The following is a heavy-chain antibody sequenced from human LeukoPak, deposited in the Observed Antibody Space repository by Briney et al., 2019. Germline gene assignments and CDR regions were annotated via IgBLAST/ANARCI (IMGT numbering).Heavy chain of an antibody. CDR3: AKNFDTLTGYYNPFDS. D-gene: IGHD3-9*01. CDR2: ISYDGSNK. Sequence: PGGSLRLSCAASGFTFSSYAMHWVRQAPGKGLEWVAVISYDGSNKYYADSVKGRFTISRDNSKNTLYLQMNSLRAEDTALYYCAKNFDTLTGYYNPFDSWGQGTLVTVSS. CDR1: GFTFSSYA. V-gene: IGHV3-30-3*02. J-gene: IGHJ5*01.